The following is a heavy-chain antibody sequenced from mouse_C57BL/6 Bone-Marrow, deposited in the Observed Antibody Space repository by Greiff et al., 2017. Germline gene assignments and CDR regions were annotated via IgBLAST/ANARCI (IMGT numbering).Heavy chain of an antibody. CDR3: ARRRVSYRYYFDD. J-gene: IGHJ2*01. V-gene: IGHV1-69*01. Sequence: VQLQQPGAELVMPGASVKLSCKASGYTFTSYWMHWVKQRPGQGLEWIGEIDPSGSYTNYNQKFKGKSTLTVDKSSSTAYLQLSSLASEDPAVLCCARRRVSYRYYFDDWGKGTTLTGSS. D-gene: IGHD2-14*01. CDR1: GYTFTSYW. CDR2: IDPSGSYT.